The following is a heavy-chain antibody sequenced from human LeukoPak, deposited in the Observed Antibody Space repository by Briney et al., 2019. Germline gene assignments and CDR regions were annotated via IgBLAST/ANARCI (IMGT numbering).Heavy chain of an antibody. D-gene: IGHD4-17*01. CDR3: ARARMTTVSRNWFDP. CDR2: INPNSGGT. J-gene: IGHJ5*02. V-gene: IGHV1-2*02. CDR1: GYTFTGYY. Sequence: ASVKVSGKASGYTFTGYYMHWVRQAPGQGLEWMGWINPNSGGTNYAQKFQGRVTMTRDTSISTAYMELSRLRSDDTAVYYCARARMTTVSRNWFDPWGQGTLVTVSS.